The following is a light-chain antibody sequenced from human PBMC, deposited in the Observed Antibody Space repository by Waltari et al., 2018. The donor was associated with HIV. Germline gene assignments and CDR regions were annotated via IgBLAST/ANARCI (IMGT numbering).Light chain of an antibody. CDR1: QSISSY. V-gene: IGKV1-39*01. CDR2: AAS. J-gene: IGKJ2*01. Sequence: DIQMTQFPSSLSASVGDRVTISCWASQSISSYINWYQEKPGKAPELLIYAASTLQSGVPSRFSASGSETDFTLTISSLQPEDCATYYCQQSYSLPRTFGQGTKLEIK. CDR3: QQSYSLPRT.